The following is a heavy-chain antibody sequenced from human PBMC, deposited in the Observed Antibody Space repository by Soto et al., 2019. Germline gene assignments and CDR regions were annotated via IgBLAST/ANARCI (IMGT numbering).Heavy chain of an antibody. CDR3: ARGGLQGSGNHYNNN. Sequence: EVQLVESGGGLVQPGGSLRLSCAASGFTFNSYWLHWVRQAPGKGLVWVSSINPDGRSTNYADSVKGRFTISRDNAKNTLYLQMNSLSAEDTAVYHCARGGLQGSGNHYNNNWGQGTLVTVSS. CDR1: GFTFNSYW. J-gene: IGHJ4*02. CDR2: INPDGRST. D-gene: IGHD3-10*01. V-gene: IGHV3-74*01.